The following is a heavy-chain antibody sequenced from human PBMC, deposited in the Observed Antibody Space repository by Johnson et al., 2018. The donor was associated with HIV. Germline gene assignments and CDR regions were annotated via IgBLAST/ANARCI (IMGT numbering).Heavy chain of an antibody. CDR2: ISSAGSNK. J-gene: IGHJ3*02. CDR1: GFTFSSYA. Sequence: QVQLVESGGGLVQPGTSLRLSCAASGFTFSSYAMHWVRQAPGKGLEWVAVISSAGSNKYYADSVKGRFTISRDISKNTLYLQMNSLRAEDTAVYYCARDPRLGELKIDRRGYAFDIWGQGTMVTVSS. V-gene: IGHV3-30-3*01. D-gene: IGHD3-16*01. CDR3: ARDPRLGELKIDRRGYAFDI.